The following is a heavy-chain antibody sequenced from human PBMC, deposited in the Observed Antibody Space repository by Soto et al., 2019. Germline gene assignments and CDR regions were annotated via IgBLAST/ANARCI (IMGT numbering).Heavy chain of an antibody. D-gene: IGHD1-26*01. CDR3: ARGRGYSGSYYYFDY. J-gene: IGHJ4*01. CDR2: INHSGST. Sequence: PSETLSLTCAVYGESFSGYYWSWIRQPPGKGLEWIGEINHSGSTNYNPSLKSRVTISVDTSKNQFSLKLSSVTAADTAVYYCARGRGYSGSYYYFDYWGHGTLVTVSS. CDR1: GESFSGYY. V-gene: IGHV4-34*01.